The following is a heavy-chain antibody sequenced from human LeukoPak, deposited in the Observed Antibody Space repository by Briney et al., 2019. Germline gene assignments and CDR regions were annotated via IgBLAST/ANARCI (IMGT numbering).Heavy chain of an antibody. CDR2: IYYGGST. CDR3: ARARHMVRGDDAFDI. J-gene: IGHJ3*02. V-gene: IGHV4-39*01. Sequence: PSGTLSLTCTVSGGSISSSSYYWGWIRQPPGKGLEWIGSIYYGGSTYYNPSLKSRVTISVDTSKNQFSLKLSSVTAADTAVYYCARARHMVRGDDAFDIWGQGTMVTVSS. D-gene: IGHD3-10*01. CDR1: GGSISSSSYY.